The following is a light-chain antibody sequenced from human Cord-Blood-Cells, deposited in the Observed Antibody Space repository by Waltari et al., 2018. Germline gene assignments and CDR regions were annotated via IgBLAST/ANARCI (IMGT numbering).Light chain of an antibody. CDR1: SSDVGGYHY. CDR3: SSYTSSSTPYV. CDR2: EVS. J-gene: IGLJ1*01. V-gene: IGLV2-14*01. Sequence: QSALTQPASVSGSPGQSITISCTGTSSDVGGYHYVSSYQQHPGKAPKLMIYEVSNRPAGVSNRFSGSKSGNTASLTISGLQAEDEADYYCSSYTSSSTPYVFGTGTKVTVL.